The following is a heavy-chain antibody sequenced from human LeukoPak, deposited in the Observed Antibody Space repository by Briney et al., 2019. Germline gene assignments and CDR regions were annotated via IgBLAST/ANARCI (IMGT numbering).Heavy chain of an antibody. V-gene: IGHV4-59*01. CDR3: ARAPYYDFWSGYYSHWFDP. D-gene: IGHD3-3*01. CDR2: IYYSGST. Sequence: PGGSLRLSCAASGFTFSNYWMHWIRQPPGKGLEYIGYIYYSGSTNYNPSLKSRVTISVDTSKNQFSLKLSSVTAADTAVYYCARAPYYDFWSGYYSHWFDPWGQGTLVTVSS. CDR1: GFTFSNYW. J-gene: IGHJ5*02.